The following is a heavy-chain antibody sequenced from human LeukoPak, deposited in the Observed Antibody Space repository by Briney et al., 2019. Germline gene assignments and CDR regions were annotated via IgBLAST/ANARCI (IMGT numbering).Heavy chain of an antibody. Sequence: ASVKVSCKASGYTFTSYGISWVRRAPGQGLEWMGWISAYNGNTNYAQKLQGRVTMTTDTSTSTAYMELRSLRSDDTAVYYCATTSLALAVAGIRNAFDIWGQGTMVTVSS. CDR1: GYTFTSYG. CDR2: ISAYNGNT. J-gene: IGHJ3*02. CDR3: ATTSLALAVAGIRNAFDI. D-gene: IGHD6-19*01. V-gene: IGHV1-18*01.